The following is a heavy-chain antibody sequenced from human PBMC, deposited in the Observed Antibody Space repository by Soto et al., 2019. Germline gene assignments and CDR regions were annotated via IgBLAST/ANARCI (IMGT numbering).Heavy chain of an antibody. Sequence: ASVKVSCKASGYTFTSYAMHWVRQAPGQRLEWMGWINAGNGNTKYSQKFQGRVTITRDTSASTAYMELSSLRSEDTAVYYCARDRSQYNWFDPWGQGTLVTVSS. J-gene: IGHJ5*02. CDR3: ARDRSQYNWFDP. CDR2: INAGNGNT. CDR1: GYTFTSYA. V-gene: IGHV1-3*01.